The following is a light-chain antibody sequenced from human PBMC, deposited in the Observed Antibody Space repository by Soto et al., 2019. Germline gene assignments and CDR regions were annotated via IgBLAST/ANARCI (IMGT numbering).Light chain of an antibody. Sequence: EIVLTQSPGILSLSPGERASLSCGASQSISSSFLAWYQQKPGQAPRLLIYGASSRATGIPDRFSGTGSETDFTLTISRLEPEDFAVDYCQQYDNSPITFGQGTRLEIK. V-gene: IGKV3-20*01. CDR1: QSISSSF. CDR3: QQYDNSPIT. J-gene: IGKJ5*01. CDR2: GAS.